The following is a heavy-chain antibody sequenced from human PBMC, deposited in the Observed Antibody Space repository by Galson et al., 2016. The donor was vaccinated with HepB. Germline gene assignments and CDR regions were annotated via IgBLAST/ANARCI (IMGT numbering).Heavy chain of an antibody. Sequence: SLRLSCAASGFTFSNYAIIWVRQAPGKGLEWVSSITGNSGYNFYPDSVKGRFTVSRDNAKYLVYLHMFSLRAEDTAVYYCARDRGYSDFLTGYDRYFDSWGQGTLVTVSS. V-gene: IGHV3-21*06. J-gene: IGHJ4*02. CDR3: ARDRGYSDFLTGYDRYFDS. CDR2: ITGNSGYN. CDR1: GFTFSNYA. D-gene: IGHD3-9*01.